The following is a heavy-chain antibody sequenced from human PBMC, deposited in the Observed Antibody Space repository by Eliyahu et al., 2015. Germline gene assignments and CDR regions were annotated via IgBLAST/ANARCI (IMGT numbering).Heavy chain of an antibody. V-gene: IGHV1-46*01. J-gene: IGHJ4*02. CDR3: ARALGTEVAAFDY. CDR1: GYTXTSYY. D-gene: IGHD3/OR15-3a*01. CDR2: INPSGGST. Sequence: QVQLVQSGAEVKKPGAXVKVSCKASGYTXTSYYMHWVRXAPGQGLEWMGIINPSGGSTSYAQKFQGRVTMTRDTSTSTVYMELSSLRSEDTAVYYCARALGTEVAAFDYWGQGTLVTVSS.